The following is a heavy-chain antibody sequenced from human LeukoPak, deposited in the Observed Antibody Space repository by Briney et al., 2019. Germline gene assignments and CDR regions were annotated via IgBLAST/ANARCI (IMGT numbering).Heavy chain of an antibody. CDR2: ISYDGSNK. Sequence: GGSLRLSCAASGFTFSSYGVHWVRQAPGKGLEGVAVISYDGSNKYYADSVKGRFTISRDNSKNTLYLQMNSLRAEDTAVYYCAKDGGIAVAAPVYWGQGTLVTVSS. J-gene: IGHJ4*02. CDR1: GFTFSSYG. CDR3: AKDGGIAVAAPVY. D-gene: IGHD6-19*01. V-gene: IGHV3-30*18.